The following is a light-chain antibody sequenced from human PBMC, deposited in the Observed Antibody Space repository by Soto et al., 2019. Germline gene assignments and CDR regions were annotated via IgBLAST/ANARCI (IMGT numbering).Light chain of an antibody. Sequence: AIHMTQSPASLSSSLGDRATITCRASHGISNDLGWYQQKPGKAPKLLIYAASSIQSGVPSRFSGSGSGTDFTLTISSLQPEDFATYYCLQDYNYPLTFGQGTKVDIK. CDR1: HGISND. J-gene: IGKJ1*01. CDR3: LQDYNYPLT. CDR2: AAS. V-gene: IGKV1-6*01.